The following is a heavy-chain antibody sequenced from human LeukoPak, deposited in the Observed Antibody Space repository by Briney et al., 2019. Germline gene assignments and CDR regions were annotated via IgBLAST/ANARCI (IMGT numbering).Heavy chain of an antibody. Sequence: GGSLRLSCAASGFSFSAYWMTWVRQAPGTGLEWVANINPAGSETYYVDPVKGRFSISRDNAKNLVYLQMNSLHCARFGDVAAVDVWGQGAPVTVSS. V-gene: IGHV3-7*01. CDR3: VDV. J-gene: IGHJ4*02. CDR2: INPAGSET. CDR1: GFSFSAYW. D-gene: IGHD3-10*01.